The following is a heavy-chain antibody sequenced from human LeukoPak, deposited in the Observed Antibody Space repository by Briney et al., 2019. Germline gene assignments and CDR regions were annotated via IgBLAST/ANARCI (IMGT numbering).Heavy chain of an antibody. CDR2: INHSGSI. CDR1: GGSFSGYY. CDR3: ARRKSDRSSWFPGISNYFDY. V-gene: IGHV4-34*01. D-gene: IGHD6-13*01. Sequence: SETLSLTCAVYGGSFSGYYWSWIRQPPGKGLEWIGEINHSGSINYNPSLKSRVTISVDTSKNQFSLKLSSVTAADTAVYYCARRKSDRSSWFPGISNYFDYWGQGALVAVSS. J-gene: IGHJ4*02.